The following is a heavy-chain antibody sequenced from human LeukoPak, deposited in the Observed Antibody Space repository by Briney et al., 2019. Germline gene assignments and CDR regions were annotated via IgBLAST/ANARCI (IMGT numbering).Heavy chain of an antibody. Sequence: PGGSLRLSCAASGFTFSSYSMNWVRQAPGKGLEWVSSISSSSSSYIYYADSVKGRFTISRDNAKNSLYLQMNSLRAEDIAVYYRARDTCSGGSCHADYWGQGTLVSVSS. CDR1: GFTFSSYS. CDR2: ISSSSSSYI. J-gene: IGHJ4*02. CDR3: ARDTCSGGSCHADY. D-gene: IGHD2-15*01. V-gene: IGHV3-21*01.